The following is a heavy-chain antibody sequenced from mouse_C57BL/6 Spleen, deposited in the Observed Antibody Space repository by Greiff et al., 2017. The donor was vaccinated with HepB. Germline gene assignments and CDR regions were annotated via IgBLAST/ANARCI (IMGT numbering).Heavy chain of an antibody. J-gene: IGHJ2*01. V-gene: IGHV5-6*01. D-gene: IGHD1-1*01. CDR2: ISSGGSYT. CDR3: ARQAYYGSSLFDY. CDR1: GFTFSSYG. Sequence: EVKVVESGGDLVKPGGSLKLSCAASGFTFSSYGMSWVRQTPDKRLEWVATISSGGSYTYYPDSVKGRCTISRDNAKNTLYLQMSSLKSEDTAMYYYARQAYYGSSLFDYWGQGTTLTVSS.